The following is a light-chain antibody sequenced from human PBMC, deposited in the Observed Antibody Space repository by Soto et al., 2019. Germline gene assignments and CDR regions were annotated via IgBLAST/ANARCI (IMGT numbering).Light chain of an antibody. V-gene: IGKV3-15*01. CDR1: RSVSSS. J-gene: IGKJ4*01. CDR2: GAS. CDR3: QQDDNLPPLT. Sequence: DIMMTQSPATLSPSPGERVTLSCRASRSVSSSLAWYQKKPGQAPRLLIYGASTRATGIPARFSGSGSGTEFTLTISSLQSEDFAVYYCQQDDNLPPLTFGGGTTVEIK.